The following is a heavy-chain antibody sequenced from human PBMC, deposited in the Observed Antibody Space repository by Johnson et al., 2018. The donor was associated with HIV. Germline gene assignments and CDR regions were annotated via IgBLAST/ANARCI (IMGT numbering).Heavy chain of an antibody. J-gene: IGHJ3*02. Sequence: MQLVESGGGVVQPGRSLRLSCAASGFTFSSYAMHWVRQAPGKGLEWVSGITWNGGRTGYADSVKGRFTISRDNAKNSLFLQMNSLRAEDTALYYCARNLIITMIRGVPNAFDIWGQGTMVTVSS. D-gene: IGHD3-10*01. CDR3: ARNLIITMIRGVPNAFDI. CDR1: GFTFSSYA. CDR2: ITWNGGRT. V-gene: IGHV3-20*04.